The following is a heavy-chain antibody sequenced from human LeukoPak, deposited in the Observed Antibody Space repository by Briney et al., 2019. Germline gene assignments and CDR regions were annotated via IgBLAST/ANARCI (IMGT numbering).Heavy chain of an antibody. CDR1: GFTFDDYA. V-gene: IGHV3-43D*03. CDR3: ASSWGYSGYDSSFDY. D-gene: IGHD5-12*01. J-gene: IGHJ4*02. Sequence: PGGSLRLSCAASGFTFDDYAMHWVRQAPGKGLEWVSLISWDGGSTYYADSVKGRFTISRDNSKNSLYLQMNSLRAEDTALYYCASSWGYSGYDSSFDYWGQGTLVTVSS. CDR2: ISWDGGST.